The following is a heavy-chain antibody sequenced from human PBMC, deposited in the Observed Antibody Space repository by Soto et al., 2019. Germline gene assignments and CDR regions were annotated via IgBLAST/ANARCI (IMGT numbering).Heavy chain of an antibody. CDR3: VREGAYGDYDAPFDY. CDR1: GYTFTSYG. CDR2: ISAYNGNT. Sequence: QVPLVQSGAEVKKPGASVKVSCKASGYTFTSYGISWVRQAPGQGLEWMGWISAYNGNTNYAQKLQGRVTMTTDTSTSTAYMELRSLRSDDTAVYYCVREGAYGDYDAPFDYWGQGTLVTVSS. J-gene: IGHJ4*02. V-gene: IGHV1-18*01. D-gene: IGHD4-17*01.